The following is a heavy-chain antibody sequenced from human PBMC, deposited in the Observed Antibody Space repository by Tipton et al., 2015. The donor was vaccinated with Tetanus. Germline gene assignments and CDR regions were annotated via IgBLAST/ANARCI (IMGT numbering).Heavy chain of an antibody. J-gene: IGHJ4*02. D-gene: IGHD6-13*01. CDR3: ARGGIAAAGGGLDY. Sequence: TLSLTCTVSGGSISSYYWSWIRQPPGKGLEWIGYIYHSGSTNYNPSLKSRVTISVDTSKNQFSLKLSSVTAADTAVYYCARGGIAAAGGGLDYWGQGTLVTVSS. CDR1: GGSISSYY. CDR2: IYHSGST. V-gene: IGHV4-59*01.